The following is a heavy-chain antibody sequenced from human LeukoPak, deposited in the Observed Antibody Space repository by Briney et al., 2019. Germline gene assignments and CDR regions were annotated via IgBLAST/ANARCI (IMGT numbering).Heavy chain of an antibody. J-gene: IGHJ4*02. Sequence: PGGSLRLSCAASGFPFSDYGMYWVRQAPGKGLEWLAVISHDGSNKYYADSVKGRITISRDNSMNTLYLQMNSLRAEDTAVYYCAKDRYYYDSSGYYYWGQGTLVTVSS. CDR1: GFPFSDYG. V-gene: IGHV3-30*18. CDR2: ISHDGSNK. CDR3: AKDRYYYDSSGYYY. D-gene: IGHD3-22*01.